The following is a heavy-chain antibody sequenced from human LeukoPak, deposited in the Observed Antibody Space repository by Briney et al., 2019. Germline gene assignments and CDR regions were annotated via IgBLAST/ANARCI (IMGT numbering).Heavy chain of an antibody. J-gene: IGHJ3*02. CDR1: GGSISSGSYY. CDR2: IYTSGST. Sequence: PSQTLSLTCTVSGGSISSGSYYGSWIRQPAGKGLEWIGRIYTSGSTNYNPSLKSRVTISVDTSKNQFSLKLSSVTAADTAVYYCARGIVADAFDIWGQGTMVTASS. CDR3: ARGIVADAFDI. V-gene: IGHV4-61*02. D-gene: IGHD3-22*01.